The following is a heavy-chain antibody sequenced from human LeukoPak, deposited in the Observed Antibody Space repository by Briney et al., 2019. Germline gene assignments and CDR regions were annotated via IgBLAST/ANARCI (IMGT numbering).Heavy chain of an antibody. Sequence: PGGSLRLSCAASGFPFSSCGMHWVRQAPGKGLEWVAVISHDGTNKYYVDSVKGRFTISRDNSKNTLYLQMNSLRAEDTAVYYCAKVNYYESSGYYDYWGQGTLVTVSS. CDR3: AKVNYYESSGYYDY. CDR2: ISHDGTNK. CDR1: GFPFSSCG. J-gene: IGHJ4*02. D-gene: IGHD3-22*01. V-gene: IGHV3-30*18.